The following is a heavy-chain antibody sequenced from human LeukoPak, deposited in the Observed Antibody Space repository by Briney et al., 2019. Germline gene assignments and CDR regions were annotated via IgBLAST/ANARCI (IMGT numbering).Heavy chain of an antibody. D-gene: IGHD2-2*01. Sequence: SQTLSLTCAISGDSVSSNSAAWNWIRQSPSRGLEWLGRTYYRSKWYNDYAVSVKSRITINPDTSKNQFSLQLNSVTPEDTAVYYCARGRTIVVVPAAGYWFDPWGQGTLVTVSS. V-gene: IGHV6-1*01. CDR2: TYYRSKWYN. CDR3: ARGRTIVVVPAAGYWFDP. J-gene: IGHJ5*02. CDR1: GDSVSSNSAA.